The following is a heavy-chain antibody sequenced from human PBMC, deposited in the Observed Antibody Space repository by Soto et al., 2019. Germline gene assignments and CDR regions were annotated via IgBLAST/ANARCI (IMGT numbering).Heavy chain of an antibody. CDR3: ARPQVTMVRGVNYYGMDV. V-gene: IGHV1-69*13. Sequence: SVKFSCNASGGTFSSHAISWVRQARGQGREWMGGIISIFGTANYAQKLQRRVTITADESTSTAYMELSSLRSEDTAVYYCARPQVTMVRGVNYYGMDVWGQGTTVTVSS. CDR1: GGTFSSHA. CDR2: IISIFGTA. J-gene: IGHJ6*02. D-gene: IGHD3-10*01.